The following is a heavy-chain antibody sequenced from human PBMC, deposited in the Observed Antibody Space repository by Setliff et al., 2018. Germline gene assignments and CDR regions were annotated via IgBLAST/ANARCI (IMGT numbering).Heavy chain of an antibody. CDR1: GGSFSNYY. V-gene: IGHV4-59*01. Sequence: SSETLSLTCAVYGGSFSNYYWSWIRQSPGKGLEWIGYIYYNGTTRYSPSLKSRVTISVDTSKNQFSLRLTSVTAADTAVYYCTSTPRGGINITTRAGAFDSWGQGTLVTVSS. D-gene: IGHD6-6*01. J-gene: IGHJ4*02. CDR2: IYYNGTT. CDR3: TSTPRGGINITTRAGAFDS.